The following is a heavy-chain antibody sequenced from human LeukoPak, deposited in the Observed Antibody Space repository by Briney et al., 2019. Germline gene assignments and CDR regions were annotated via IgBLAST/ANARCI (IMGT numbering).Heavy chain of an antibody. J-gene: IGHJ4*02. Sequence: GGSLRLSCAASGFTFSSYAMHWVRQAPGKGLEWVAVISYDGSNKYYADSVKGRFTISRDNSKNTLYLQMNSLRAEDTAVYYCARGDYGDYRDGLDYFDYWGQGTLVTVSS. CDR2: ISYDGSNK. CDR3: ARGDYGDYRDGLDYFDY. D-gene: IGHD4-17*01. V-gene: IGHV3-30*04. CDR1: GFTFSSYA.